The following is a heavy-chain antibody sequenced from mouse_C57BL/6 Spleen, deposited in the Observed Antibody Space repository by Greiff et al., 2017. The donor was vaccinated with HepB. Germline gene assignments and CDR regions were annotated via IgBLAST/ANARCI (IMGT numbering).Heavy chain of an antibody. J-gene: IGHJ3*01. CDR3: ARYDGYYPFAY. CDR1: GYTFTSYW. CDR2: IDPSDSYT. Sequence: VQLQQPGAELVMPGASVKLSCKASGYTFTSYWMHWVKQRPGQGLEWIGEIDPSDSYTNYNQKFKGKSTLTVDKSSSTAYMQLSSLTSEDSAVYYCARYDGYYPFAYWGQGTLVTVSA. D-gene: IGHD2-3*01. V-gene: IGHV1-69*01.